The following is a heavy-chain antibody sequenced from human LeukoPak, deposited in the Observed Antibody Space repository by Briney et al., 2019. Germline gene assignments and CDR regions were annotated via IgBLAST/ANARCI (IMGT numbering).Heavy chain of an antibody. CDR3: ARDLAPLMDIVVVPAYY. Sequence: SETLSLTCAVSGGSISSSNWWSWVRQPPGKGLEWIGEIYHSGSTNYNPSLKSRVTISVYTSKNQFSLKLSSVTAADTAVYYCARDLAPLMDIVVVPAYYWGQGTLVTVSS. J-gene: IGHJ4*02. V-gene: IGHV4-4*02. CDR2: IYHSGST. D-gene: IGHD2-2*03. CDR1: GGSISSSNW.